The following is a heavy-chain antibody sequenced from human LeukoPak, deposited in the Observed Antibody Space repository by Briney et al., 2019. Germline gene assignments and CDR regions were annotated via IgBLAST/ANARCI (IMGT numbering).Heavy chain of an antibody. D-gene: IGHD3-3*01. J-gene: IGHJ4*02. V-gene: IGHV3-23*01. CDR2: ITGSGGST. CDR1: GFTFSNYA. Sequence: PGGSLRLSCAASGFTFSNYAMSWVRQAPGKGLEWVSAITGSGGSTYYADSVKGRFTISRDNSKNTLYLQMNSLRPEDTALYYCARDSTLDDFWSGPDYWGQGTLVTVSS. CDR3: ARDSTLDDFWSGPDY.